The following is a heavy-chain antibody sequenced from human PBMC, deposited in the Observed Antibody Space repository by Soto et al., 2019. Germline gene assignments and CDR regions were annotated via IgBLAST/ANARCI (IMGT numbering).Heavy chain of an antibody. CDR3: ARGGSGTTSGYYYYGMDV. D-gene: IGHD1-1*01. Sequence: QVQLVQSGAEVKKPGSSVKVSCKASGGTFSSYAISWVRQAPGQGLEWMGGIIPIFGTANYAQKFQGRVTITADESASTAYVELSSRRSEDTAVYYCARGGSGTTSGYYYYGMDVWGQGTTVTVSS. CDR1: GGTFSSYA. CDR2: IIPIFGTA. J-gene: IGHJ6*02. V-gene: IGHV1-69*12.